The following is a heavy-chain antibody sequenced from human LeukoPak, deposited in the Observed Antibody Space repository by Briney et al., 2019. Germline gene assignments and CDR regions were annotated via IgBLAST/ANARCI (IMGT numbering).Heavy chain of an antibody. CDR3: ARTIAQYSNSWLYFYYGLDV. V-gene: IGHV3-23*01. D-gene: IGHD6-13*01. Sequence: GSLRLSCTASGFTFGSYAMSWVRQAPGKGLGWVSSISGGSEDTYYADSVKGRFTISRDNSKSTLNLQLNSLRAEDTAVYYCARTIAQYSNSWLYFYYGLDVWGQGTTVTVSS. CDR1: GFTFGSYA. CDR2: ISGGSEDT. J-gene: IGHJ6*02.